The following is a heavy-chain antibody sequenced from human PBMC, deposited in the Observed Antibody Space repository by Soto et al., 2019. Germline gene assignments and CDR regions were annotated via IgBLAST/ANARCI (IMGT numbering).Heavy chain of an antibody. CDR3: VGLYFYGSGSPT. Sequence: GASVKVSCKASGYTFTSYYMHWVRQAPGQGLEWMGIINPSGGSTSYAQKFQGRVTMTSDTSTSTAYMELSSLRSEDTAVYYCVGLYFYGSGSPTWGQGTLVTVSS. CDR2: INPSGGST. CDR1: GYTFTSYY. J-gene: IGHJ4*02. D-gene: IGHD3-10*01. V-gene: IGHV1-46*01.